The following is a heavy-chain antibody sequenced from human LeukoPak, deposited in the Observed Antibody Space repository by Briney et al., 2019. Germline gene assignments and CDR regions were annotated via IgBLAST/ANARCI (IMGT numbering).Heavy chain of an antibody. CDR2: INPNSGGT. CDR1: GYTFTGYY. Sequence: ASVKVSCKASGYTFTGYYMHWVRQAPGQGLEWMGWINPNSGGTNYAQKFQGRVTMTRDTSISTAYMELSRLRSDDTAVYYCATSGYNDYYYYYMDVWGKGTTVTVSS. D-gene: IGHD5-18*01. V-gene: IGHV1-2*02. CDR3: ATSGYNDYYYYYMDV. J-gene: IGHJ6*03.